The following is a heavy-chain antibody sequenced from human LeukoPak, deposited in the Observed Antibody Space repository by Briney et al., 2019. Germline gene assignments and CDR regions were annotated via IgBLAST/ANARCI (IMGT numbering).Heavy chain of an antibody. V-gene: IGHV3-23*01. D-gene: IGHD3-10*01. J-gene: IGHJ4*02. CDR2: ISGSGGST. Sequence: PGGSLRLSCAASGFTFTNYAMSWVRQAPGKGLEWVSAISGSGGSTYYADSVKGRFTISRDNSKNTLYLQMNSLRAEDTAVYYCAKRHYGSGSYYKALLFDYWGQGTLVTVSS. CDR1: GFTFTNYA. CDR3: AKRHYGSGSYYKALLFDY.